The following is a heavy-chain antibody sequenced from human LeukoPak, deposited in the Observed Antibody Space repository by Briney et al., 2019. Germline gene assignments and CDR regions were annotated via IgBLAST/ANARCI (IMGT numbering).Heavy chain of an antibody. Sequence: GGSLRLSCAASGFSFTDYAMSWARQPPGKGLEWVSAISDTGDDRYYADSVKGRFTISRDNSENTLYLQMNSLRAEDTAVYYCAGDYGGYEGYFDYWGQGSLVTVSS. V-gene: IGHV3-23*01. J-gene: IGHJ4*02. CDR1: GFSFTDYA. CDR2: ISDTGDDR. D-gene: IGHD4-17*01. CDR3: AGDYGGYEGYFDY.